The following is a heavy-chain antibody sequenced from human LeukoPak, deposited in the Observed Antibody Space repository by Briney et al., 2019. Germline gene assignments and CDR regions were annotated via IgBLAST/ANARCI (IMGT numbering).Heavy chain of an antibody. D-gene: IGHD3-16*01. CDR2: IRSKANSYAT. CDR1: GFTFSDSV. V-gene: IGHV3-73*01. Sequence: GGSLRLSCAASGFTFSDSVMHWVRQASGKGLEWVGRIRSKANSYATAYAASVKDRFTISRDDSKNTAYLQMNSLKTEDTAVYYYTRHQGGYDYWGQGTLVTVSS. CDR3: TRHQGGYDY. J-gene: IGHJ4*02.